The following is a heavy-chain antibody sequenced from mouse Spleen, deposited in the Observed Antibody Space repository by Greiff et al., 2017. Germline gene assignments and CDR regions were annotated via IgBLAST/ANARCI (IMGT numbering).Heavy chain of an antibody. CDR1: GFTFSDYG. J-gene: IGHJ3*01. V-gene: IGHV5-17*01. CDR3: ARGEWFAY. Sequence: EVQVVESGGGLVKPGGSLKLSCAASGFTFSDYGMHWVRQAPEKGLEWVAYISSGSSTIYYADTVKGRFTISRDNAKNTLFLQMTSLRSEDTAMYYCARGEWFAYWGQGTLVTVSA. CDR2: ISSGSSTI.